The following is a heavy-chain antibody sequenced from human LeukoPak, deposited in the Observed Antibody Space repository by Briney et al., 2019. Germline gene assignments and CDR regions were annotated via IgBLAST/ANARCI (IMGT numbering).Heavy chain of an antibody. CDR2: ISGSGGST. V-gene: IGHV3-23*01. D-gene: IGHD1-26*01. CDR1: GFTFSTYA. J-gene: IGHJ4*02. CDR3: AKPPRDGTYTFDY. Sequence: PGGSLRLSCAASGFTFSTYAMNWVRQAPGEGLEWVSAISGSGGSTYYADSVKGRFTISRDNSKNTLYLQMNSLRAEDSAVYYCAKPPRDGTYTFDYWGQGTLVTVSS.